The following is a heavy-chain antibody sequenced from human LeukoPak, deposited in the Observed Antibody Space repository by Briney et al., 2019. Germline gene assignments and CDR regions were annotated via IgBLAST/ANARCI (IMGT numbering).Heavy chain of an antibody. CDR2: ISSSGSTI. CDR1: GFTFSDYY. D-gene: IGHD3-22*01. J-gene: IGHJ4*02. V-gene: IGHV3-11*01. CDR3: ARDPEPYYYDSSGYPDY. Sequence: GGSLRLSCAASGFTFSDYYMSWIRQAPGEGLEWVSYISSSGSTIYYADSVKGRFTISRDNAKNSLYLQMNSLRAEDTAVYYCARDPEPYYYDSSGYPDYWGQGTLVTVSS.